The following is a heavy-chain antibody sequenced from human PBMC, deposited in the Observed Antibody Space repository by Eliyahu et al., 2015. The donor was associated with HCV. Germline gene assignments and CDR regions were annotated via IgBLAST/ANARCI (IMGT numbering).Heavy chain of an antibody. V-gene: IGHV4-39*07. J-gene: IGHJ4*02. Sequence: QLQLQESGPGQVKPSETLSLTCSVSGDAITSTSFFWGWIRQPPGKGLEWVGSIYYSGSTYYSPSLKSRVTISLDTSKNRFSLHLTSVTAADTATYFCARDDMYQDFVRYDYWGPGMQVTVSS. D-gene: IGHD2-2*01. CDR3: ARDDMYQDFVRYDY. CDR2: IYYSGST. CDR1: GDAITSTSFF.